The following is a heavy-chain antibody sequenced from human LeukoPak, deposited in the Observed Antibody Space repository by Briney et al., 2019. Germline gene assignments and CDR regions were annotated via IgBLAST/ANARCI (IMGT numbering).Heavy chain of an antibody. CDR2: IRYDGSNK. CDR3: ARRAGAYSHPYDY. CDR1: GFTFSSYG. D-gene: IGHD4/OR15-4a*01. V-gene: IGHV3-30*02. Sequence: GGSLRLSCAASGFTFSSYGMHWVSQAPGKGLEWVAFIRYDGSNKYYADSVKGRFTISRDNSKNTLYLQMNSLRAEDTAVYYCARRAGAYSHPYDYWGQGTLVTVSS. J-gene: IGHJ4*02.